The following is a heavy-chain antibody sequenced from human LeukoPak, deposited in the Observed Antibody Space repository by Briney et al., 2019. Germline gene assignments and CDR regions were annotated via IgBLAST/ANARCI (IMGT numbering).Heavy chain of an antibody. J-gene: IGHJ4*02. CDR2: TSGSGGST. D-gene: IGHD2-15*01. V-gene: IGHV3-23*01. Sequence: PGGSLRLSCTASGFTFSSYGMSWVRQAPGKGLEWVSATSGSGGSTYYADSVKGRFTISRDNSKNTLYLQMNGLRAEDTAVYYCAKDLYHHLVVVAATTYDYWGQGTLVTVSS. CDR3: AKDLYHHLVVVAATTYDY. CDR1: GFTFSSYG.